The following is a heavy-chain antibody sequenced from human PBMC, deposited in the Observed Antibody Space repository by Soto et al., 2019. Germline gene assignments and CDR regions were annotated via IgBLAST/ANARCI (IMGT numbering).Heavy chain of an antibody. Sequence: ASVKVSCKASGYTFTSYDINWVRQATGQGLEWMGWMNPNSGNTGYAQKFQGRVTMTGNTSISTAYMELSSLRSEDTAVYYCARVQGVGSSWYDAIDISGQATMVT. CDR2: MNPNSGNT. V-gene: IGHV1-8*01. CDR1: GYTFTSYD. J-gene: IGHJ3*02. CDR3: ARVQGVGSSWYDAIDI. D-gene: IGHD6-13*01.